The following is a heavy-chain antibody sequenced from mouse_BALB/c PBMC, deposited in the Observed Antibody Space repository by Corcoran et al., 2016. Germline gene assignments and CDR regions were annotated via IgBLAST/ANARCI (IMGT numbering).Heavy chain of an antibody. J-gene: IGHJ2*01. Sequence: DVQLQESGPGLVKPSQSLSLTCSVTGYSITSGYYWNWIRQFPGNKLEWMGYISYDGSNNYNPSLKNRISITRETSKNQFFLKLNSVTTEDTATYYCARDYYGSSYFDYWGQGTTLTVSS. CDR2: ISYDGSN. V-gene: IGHV3-6*02. CDR3: ARDYYGSSYFDY. D-gene: IGHD1-1*01. CDR1: GYSITSGYY.